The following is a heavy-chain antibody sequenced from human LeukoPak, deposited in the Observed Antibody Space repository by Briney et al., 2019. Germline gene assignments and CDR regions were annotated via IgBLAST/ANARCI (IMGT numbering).Heavy chain of an antibody. V-gene: IGHV4-59*01. CDR3: ARAVDTAMLGY. CDR1: GGSISSYY. D-gene: IGHD5-18*01. Sequence: SETLSLTCTVSGGSISSYYWSWIRQPPGKGLEWIGYINYSGSTNYNPSLKSRVTISVDTSKNQFSLKLSSVTAADTAVYYCARAVDTAMLGYWGQGTLVTVSS. CDR2: INYSGST. J-gene: IGHJ4*02.